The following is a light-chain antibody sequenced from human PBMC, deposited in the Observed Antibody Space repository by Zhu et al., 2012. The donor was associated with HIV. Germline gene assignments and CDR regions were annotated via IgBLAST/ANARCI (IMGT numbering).Light chain of an antibody. CDR3: QQYFSTPPWT. Sequence: IQTTQSPSSLSASVGDRVTITCRASQPISNSLAWYQQKPGQAPKLLLYARSRLESGVPSRFSGSGSGAHYTLTINSLQPEDFATYYCQQYFSTPPWTFGQGTKVEV. CDR2: ARS. J-gene: IGKJ1*01. CDR1: QPISNS. V-gene: IGKV1-NL1*01.